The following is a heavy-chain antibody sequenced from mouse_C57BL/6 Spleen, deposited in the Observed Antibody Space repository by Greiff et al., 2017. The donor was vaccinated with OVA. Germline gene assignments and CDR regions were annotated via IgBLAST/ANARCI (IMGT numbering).Heavy chain of an antibody. CDR3: ARGDDGYPFAY. D-gene: IGHD2-3*01. Sequence: QVHVKQSGAELVRPGTSVKLSCKASGYAFTTYLIEWVKQRPGQGLEWIGVINPGSGGTNYNEKFKGKATLTADKSSSTAYMQLSSLTSEDSAVYFCARGDDGYPFAYWGQGTLVTVSA. CDR1: GYAFTTYL. J-gene: IGHJ3*01. CDR2: INPGSGGT. V-gene: IGHV1-54*01.